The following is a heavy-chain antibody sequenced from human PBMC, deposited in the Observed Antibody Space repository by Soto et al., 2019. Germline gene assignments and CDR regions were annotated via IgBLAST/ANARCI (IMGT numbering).Heavy chain of an antibody. D-gene: IGHD3-10*01. CDR2: ISAYSGNT. CDR3: AGVYMVRCYYYYYGMDL. J-gene: IGHJ6*02. V-gene: IGHV1-18*01. Sequence: QVQLVQSGAEVKKPGASVKVSCKASGYTFTSYGISWVRQAPGQGLEWMGWISAYSGNTNYAQKLQGRVTMTTDTSSSTACMGLWSLRSDVTAVYVCAGVYMVRCYYYYYGMDLLCQGSTVTVSS. CDR1: GYTFTSYG.